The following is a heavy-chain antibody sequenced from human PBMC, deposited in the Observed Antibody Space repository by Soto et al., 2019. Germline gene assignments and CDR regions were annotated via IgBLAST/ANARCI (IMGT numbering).Heavy chain of an antibody. V-gene: IGHV1-18*01. CDR1: GYTFTSYG. D-gene: IGHD2-21*02. CDR2: ISAYNGNT. J-gene: IGHJ3*02. CDR3: ARGQHIVVVTASDAFDI. Sequence: QVQLVQSGAEVKKPGASVKVSCKASGYTFTSYGISWVRQAPGQGLEWMGWISAYNGNTNYAQKLQGRVTMTTDTSTSTAYMGLRSVRSDDTAVYYCARGQHIVVVTASDAFDIWGQGTMVTVSS.